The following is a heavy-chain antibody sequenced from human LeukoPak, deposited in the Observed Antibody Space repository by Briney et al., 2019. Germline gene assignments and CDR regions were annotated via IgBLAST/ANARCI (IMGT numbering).Heavy chain of an antibody. CDR1: GFTFSSYS. V-gene: IGHV3-21*01. Sequence: GGSLRLSCAVSGFTFSSYSMNWVRQAPGEGLEWVSFFSSSGSYIYYADSVKGRFTISRDIAKNSLFLQMNSLRVEDTAVYYCARDLNVVVPASNDYWGQGTLVTVSS. CDR2: FSSSGSYI. J-gene: IGHJ4*02. D-gene: IGHD2-2*01. CDR3: ARDLNVVVPASNDY.